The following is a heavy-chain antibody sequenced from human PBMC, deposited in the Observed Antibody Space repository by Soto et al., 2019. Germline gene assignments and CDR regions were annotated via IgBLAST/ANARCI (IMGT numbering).Heavy chain of an antibody. J-gene: IGHJ4*02. CDR3: ARERRITRTTVFDY. CDR1: GFTFSSYG. Sequence: QVQLVESGGGVVQPGRSLRLSCAASGFTFSSYGMYWVRQAPVKGLEWVAGIWYDGSNKYYADSVKGRFTIYRDNSNNTLYLQRNSLRAEDTAVYYCARERRITRTTVFDYWGQGTLVTVSS. V-gene: IGHV3-33*01. D-gene: IGHD1-7*01. CDR2: IWYDGSNK.